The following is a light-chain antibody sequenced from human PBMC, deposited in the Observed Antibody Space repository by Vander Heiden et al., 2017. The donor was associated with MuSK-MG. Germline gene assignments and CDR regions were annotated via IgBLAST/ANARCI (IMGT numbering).Light chain of an antibody. CDR3: NSRDNSGNHLV. V-gene: IGLV3-19*01. Sequence: LGQTVRITCQGDSLRSYYASWYQQKPGQAPVLVIFGKNNRPSGIPDRFSGSSSGNTASLTITGAQAEDEADYYCNSRDNSGNHLVFGGGTKLTVL. J-gene: IGLJ2*01. CDR1: SLRSYY. CDR2: GKN.